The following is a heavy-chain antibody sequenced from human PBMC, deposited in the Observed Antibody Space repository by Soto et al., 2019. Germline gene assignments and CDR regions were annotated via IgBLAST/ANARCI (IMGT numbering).Heavy chain of an antibody. CDR3: AKLNLFVSAAAGRGPCDY. J-gene: IGHJ4*02. V-gene: IGHV3-23*01. CDR1: GFTFSNYA. Sequence: VQLLESGGGIVQPGGSLRLSCAASGFTFSNYAMSWVRQAPGKGLEWVSAVSGSGGNTYYADSVQGRFTISRDNSKNMLNLQMNSLRAEDTAVYYCAKLNLFVSAAAGRGPCDYWGQGTLVTVSS. CDR2: VSGSGGNT. D-gene: IGHD6-13*01.